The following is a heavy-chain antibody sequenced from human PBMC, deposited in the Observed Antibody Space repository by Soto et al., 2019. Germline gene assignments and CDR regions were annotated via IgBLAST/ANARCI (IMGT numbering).Heavy chain of an antibody. CDR3: ARRITMVRGGSVNYYYYGMDV. J-gene: IGHJ6*02. D-gene: IGHD3-10*01. CDR1: GYTFTSYD. CDR2: MNPNGGNT. V-gene: IGHV1-8*01. Sequence: ASVKVSCKASGYTFTSYDINWVRQATGQGLEWMGWMNPNGGNTGYAQKFQGRVTMTRNTSISTAYMELSSLRSEDTAVYYCARRITMVRGGSVNYYYYGMDVWGQGTTVTVSS.